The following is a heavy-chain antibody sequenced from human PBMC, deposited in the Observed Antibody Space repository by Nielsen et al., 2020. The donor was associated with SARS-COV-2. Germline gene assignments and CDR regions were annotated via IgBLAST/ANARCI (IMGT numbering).Heavy chain of an antibody. Sequence: GGSLRLSCAASGFIFSTYGMHWVRQAPGKGLEWVSGINWNGGITGYADSVKGRFTISRDNAKNSLYLQMNSLRAEDTALYYCAKLGELGYWGQGTLVTVSS. J-gene: IGHJ4*02. CDR3: AKLGELGY. D-gene: IGHD3-16*01. V-gene: IGHV3-9*01. CDR2: INWNGGIT. CDR1: GFIFSTYG.